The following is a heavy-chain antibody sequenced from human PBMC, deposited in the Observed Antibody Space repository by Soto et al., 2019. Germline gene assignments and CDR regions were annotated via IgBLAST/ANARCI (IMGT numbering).Heavy chain of an antibody. CDR3: ARGGYYYDSSGYFFDY. V-gene: IGHV1-2*02. J-gene: IGHJ4*02. CDR2: INPNSGGT. CDR1: GYTFTGYY. Sequence: ASVKVSCKASGYTFTGYYMHWVRQAPGQGLEWMGWINPNSGGTNYAQKFQGRVTMTRDTSISTAYMELSRLRSDDTAVYYCARGGYYYDSSGYFFDYWGQGTLVTVSS. D-gene: IGHD3-22*01.